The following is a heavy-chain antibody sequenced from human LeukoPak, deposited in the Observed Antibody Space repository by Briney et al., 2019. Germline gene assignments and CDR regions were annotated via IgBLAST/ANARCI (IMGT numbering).Heavy chain of an antibody. CDR2: ISYDGNHQ. D-gene: IGHD4-23*01. J-gene: IGHJ4*02. CDR3: ARSDYGGYYDMFDF. V-gene: IGHV3-30*04. CDR1: GFIISHYA. Sequence: GGSLRLSCAASGFIISHYAIHWVRQAPGKGLEWVAVISYDGNHQYYTNSVKGRFTISRDNSNHTVHLQMDSLRGEDTAFYYCARSDYGGYYDMFDFWGQGTLVIVSS.